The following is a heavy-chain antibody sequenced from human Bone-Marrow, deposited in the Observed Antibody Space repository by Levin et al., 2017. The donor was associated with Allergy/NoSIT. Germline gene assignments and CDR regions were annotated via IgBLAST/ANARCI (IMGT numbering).Heavy chain of an antibody. CDR3: ARRRIVVVPAARYYFDY. D-gene: IGHD2-2*01. Sequence: GESLKISCAASGFTFSDYYMSWIRQAPGKGLEWVSYISSSSSYTNYADSVKGRFTISRDNAKNSLYLQMNSLRAEDTAVYYCARRRIVVVPAARYYFDYWGQGTLVTVSS. CDR2: ISSSSSYT. CDR1: GFTFSDYY. J-gene: IGHJ4*02. V-gene: IGHV3-11*03.